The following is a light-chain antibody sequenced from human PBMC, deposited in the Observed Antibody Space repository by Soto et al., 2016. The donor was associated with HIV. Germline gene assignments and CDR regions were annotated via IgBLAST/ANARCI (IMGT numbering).Light chain of an antibody. Sequence: SSELTQDPAVSVALGQTVKITCQGDSLRSYYATWYQQKPGQAPVFVIYGQNNRPSGIPDRFSGSSSGNTASLTITGAQAEDEADYYCMSRXNNTNPVIFGGGTKLTVL. CDR1: SLRSYY. J-gene: IGLJ2*01. V-gene: IGLV3-19*01. CDR3: MSRXNNTNPVI. CDR2: GQN.